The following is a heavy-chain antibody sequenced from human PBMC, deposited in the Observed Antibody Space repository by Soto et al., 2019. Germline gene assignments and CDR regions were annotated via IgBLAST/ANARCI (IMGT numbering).Heavy chain of an antibody. CDR2: ITSSGSIM. CDR1: GFTFSSYE. V-gene: IGHV3-48*03. J-gene: IGHJ3*02. CDR3: AREAVLVNGIDAYDI. D-gene: IGHD2-21*01. Sequence: WGSLRLSCAASGFTFSSYETSWVRQAPGKGLGWVSYITSSGSIMYSADSVKGRFTISRDNAKNSLYLQMNSLRAEDTAVYYCAREAVLVNGIDAYDIWGQGTMVTVSS.